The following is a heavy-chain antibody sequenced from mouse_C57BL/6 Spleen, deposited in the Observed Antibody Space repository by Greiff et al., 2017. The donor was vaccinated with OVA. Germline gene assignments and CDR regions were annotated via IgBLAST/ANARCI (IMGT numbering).Heavy chain of an antibody. D-gene: IGHD2-5*01. CDR1: GFSLTSYG. Sequence: VKLMESGPGLVAPSQSLSITCTVSGFSLTSYGVHWVRQPPGKGLEWLVVIWSDGSTTYTSALKSRLSISKDNSKSQVFLKMNSLQTDDTAMYYCASGGSYYSNLYAMDYWGQGTSVTVSS. CDR2: IWSDGST. J-gene: IGHJ4*01. V-gene: IGHV2-6*03. CDR3: ASGGSYYSNLYAMDY.